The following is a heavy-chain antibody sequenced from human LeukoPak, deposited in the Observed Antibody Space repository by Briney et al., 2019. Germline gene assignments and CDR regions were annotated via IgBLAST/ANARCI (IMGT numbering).Heavy chain of an antibody. V-gene: IGHV3-30*18. D-gene: IGHD3-22*01. CDR3: AKDLVSYDSSGYPFDY. CDR2: ISYDGSNK. Sequence: QSGRSLRLSCAASGFTFSSYGMHWVRQAPGKGLEWVAVISYDGSNKYYADSVKGRFTISRDNSKSTLYLQMNSLRAEDTAVYYCAKDLVSYDSSGYPFDYWGQGTLVTVSS. CDR1: GFTFSSYG. J-gene: IGHJ4*02.